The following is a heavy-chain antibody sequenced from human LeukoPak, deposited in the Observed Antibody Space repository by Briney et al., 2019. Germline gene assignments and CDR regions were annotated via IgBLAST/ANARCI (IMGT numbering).Heavy chain of an antibody. CDR3: ARSASYYFDY. V-gene: IGHV4-34*01. J-gene: IGHJ4*02. CDR2: INHSGST. CDR1: GGSFSGYY. Sequence: SETPSLTCAVYGGSFSGYYWSWIRQPPGKGLGWIGEINHSGSTNYNPSLKSRVTISVDTSKNQFSLKLSSVTAADTAVYYCARSASYYFDYWGQGTLVTVSS.